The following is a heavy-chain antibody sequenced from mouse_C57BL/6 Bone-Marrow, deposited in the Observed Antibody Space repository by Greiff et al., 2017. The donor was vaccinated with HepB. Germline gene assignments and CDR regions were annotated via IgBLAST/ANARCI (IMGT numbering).Heavy chain of an antibody. D-gene: IGHD2-3*01. CDR2: INPSTGGT. V-gene: IGHV1-42*01. Sequence: EVQLQQSGPELVKPGASVKISCKASGYSFTGYYMNWVKQSPEKSLEWIGEINPSTGGTTYNQKFKAKATLTVDKSSSTAYMQLKSLTSEDSAVYYCAKGWLLPAYWGQGTLVTVSA. J-gene: IGHJ3*01. CDR1: GYSFTGYY. CDR3: AKGWLLPAY.